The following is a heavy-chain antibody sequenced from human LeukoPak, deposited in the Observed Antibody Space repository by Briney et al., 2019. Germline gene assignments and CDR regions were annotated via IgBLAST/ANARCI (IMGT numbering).Heavy chain of an antibody. D-gene: IGHD6-19*01. V-gene: IGHV3-33*05. CDR1: GFPFSSYG. Sequence: PGGSLRLSCAASGFPFSSYGMHWVRQAPGKGLEWVARLVYDERSDYANSVKGRFSISRDNSKNTLFLDMSDLRVEDTAVYYCARDLSAAFDFWGQGTMVTVSS. CDR3: ARDLSAAFDF. J-gene: IGHJ3*01. CDR2: LVYDERS.